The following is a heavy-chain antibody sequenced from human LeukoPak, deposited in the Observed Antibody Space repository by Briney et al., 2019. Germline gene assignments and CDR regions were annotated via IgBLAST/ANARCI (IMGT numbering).Heavy chain of an antibody. CDR3: ARLRAAAGFYYYCGMDV. CDR1: GGSISSYY. CDR2: IYYSGST. J-gene: IGHJ6*02. Sequence: SETLSLTCTVSGGSISSYYWSWIRQPPGKGLEWIGYIYYSGSTNYNPSIKSRVAISVDTSKNQFSLKLSSVTAADTAVYYCARLRAAAGFYYYCGMDVWGQGTTVTVSS. V-gene: IGHV4-59*01. D-gene: IGHD6-13*01.